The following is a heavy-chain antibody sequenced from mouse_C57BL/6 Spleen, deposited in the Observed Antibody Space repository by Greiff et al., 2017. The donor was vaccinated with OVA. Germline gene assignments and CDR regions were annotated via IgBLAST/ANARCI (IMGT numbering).Heavy chain of an antibody. CDR3: AYSNRYAMDY. J-gene: IGHJ4*01. Sequence: QVQLQQPGAELVKPGASVKMSCKASGYTFTSYWITWVKQRPGQGLEWIGDIYPGSGSTNYNEKLKSKATLTVDTASSTAYMQLSSLTSEDSAVYYCAYSNRYAMDYWGQGTSVTVSS. CDR1: GYTFTSYW. CDR2: IYPGSGST. D-gene: IGHD2-5*01. V-gene: IGHV1-55*01.